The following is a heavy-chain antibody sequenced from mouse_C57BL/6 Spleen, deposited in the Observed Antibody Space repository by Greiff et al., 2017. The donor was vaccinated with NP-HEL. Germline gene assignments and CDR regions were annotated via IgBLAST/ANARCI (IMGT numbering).Heavy chain of an antibody. CDR2: IYPGSGST. J-gene: IGHJ4*01. CDR3: ASTTVVDYYAMDY. V-gene: IGHV1-55*01. Sequence: QVQLQQPGAELVKPGASVKMSCKASGYTFTSYWITWVKQRPGQGLEWIGDIYPGSGSTNYNEKFKSKATLTVDTSSSTAYMQLRSLTSEDSAVYFCASTTVVDYYAMDYWGQGTSVTVSS. CDR1: GYTFTSYW. D-gene: IGHD1-1*01.